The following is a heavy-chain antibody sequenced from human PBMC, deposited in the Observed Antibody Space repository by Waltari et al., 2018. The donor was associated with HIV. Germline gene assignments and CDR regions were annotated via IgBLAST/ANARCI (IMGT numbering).Heavy chain of an antibody. CDR2: ISGSGGTK. D-gene: IGHD4-17*01. Sequence: QVQLVESEGGLVEPGGSLILSCAVSGFTFSDYYMGWIRQAPGKGLEWVSHISGSGGTKYYGDSVKGRFTISRDNAKNSLYLQMSSLRAGDTAVYFCARTTEYYFDYWGQGTLVTVSS. CDR1: GFTFSDYY. CDR3: ARTTEYYFDY. V-gene: IGHV3-11*04. J-gene: IGHJ4*02.